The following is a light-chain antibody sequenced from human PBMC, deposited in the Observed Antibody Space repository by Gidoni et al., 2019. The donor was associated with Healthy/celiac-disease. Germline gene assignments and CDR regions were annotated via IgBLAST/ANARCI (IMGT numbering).Light chain of an antibody. CDR2: GAS. Sequence: IALTHSSGTLSLSPGDRATLSCRSSQCVSSSYLAWYRQKPGQAPRLLIDGASRRTTGIPDRFRGSGSGTDFTLTISRLEPEDFAVYYCQQYGSSPQPYTFGRGTKLEIK. V-gene: IGKV3-20*01. J-gene: IGKJ2*01. CDR1: QCVSSSY. CDR3: QQYGSSPQPYT.